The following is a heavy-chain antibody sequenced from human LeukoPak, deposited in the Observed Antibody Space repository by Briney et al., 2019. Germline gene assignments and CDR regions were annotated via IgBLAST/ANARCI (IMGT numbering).Heavy chain of an antibody. J-gene: IGHJ4*02. CDR1: GFTFRSYA. CDR2: ISYDGDHE. D-gene: IGHD5-18*01. V-gene: IGHV3-30*04. CDR3: AKEGYGGYYFDY. Sequence: GRSLRLSCEVSGFTFRSYAMHWVRQTPGKGLEWVAVISYDGDHEYTADSVRGRFTISRDNSKNILYLQMSSLRPEDTAVYYCAKEGYGGYYFDYWGQGTLVTVSS.